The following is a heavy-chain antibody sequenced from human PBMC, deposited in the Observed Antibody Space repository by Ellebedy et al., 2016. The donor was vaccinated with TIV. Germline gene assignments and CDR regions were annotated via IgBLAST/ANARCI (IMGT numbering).Heavy chain of an antibody. CDR3: AKELATNYTDAFDI. J-gene: IGHJ3*02. CDR1: GITFDDYD. V-gene: IGHV3-20*04. D-gene: IGHD5-24*01. CDR2: ISWNGGST. Sequence: GESLKISCAASGITFDDYDMNWVRQAPGKGLEWVSGISWNGGSTDYADSVKGRFTISRDNSKNSLYLQMDNLRAADTALYYCAKELATNYTDAFDIWGQGTMVTVSS.